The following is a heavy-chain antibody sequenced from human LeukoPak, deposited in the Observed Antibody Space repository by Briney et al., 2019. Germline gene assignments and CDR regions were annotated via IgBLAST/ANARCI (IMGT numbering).Heavy chain of an antibody. J-gene: IGHJ4*02. CDR1: GFSISDSY. V-gene: IGHV3-11*01. D-gene: IGHD5-18*01. CDR3: ARGAEVQLWSYYFDY. CDR2: ISGSGSDI. Sequence: GGSLRLSCVVSGFSISDSYMTWIRQTPGKGLEWLAYISGSGSDIYFADSVKGRSTISRDNAKNSLYLQMNSLRPEDAALYYCARGAEVQLWSYYFDYWGQGTLVTVSS.